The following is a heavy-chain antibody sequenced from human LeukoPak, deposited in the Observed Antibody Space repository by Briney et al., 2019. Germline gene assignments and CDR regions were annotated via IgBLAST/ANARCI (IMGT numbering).Heavy chain of an antibody. CDR2: IIPIFGTA. D-gene: IGHD2-2*01. Sequence: SVTVSCKASGGTFSSYVISWVRQAPGHGLEWMGGIIPIFGTANYAQNSQGRVTITADESTSTAYMELRSLRSEDTAVYYCARARTDCSSTSCWGERYYYYYMDVWGKGTTVTVSS. J-gene: IGHJ6*03. V-gene: IGHV1-69*01. CDR1: GGTFSSYV. CDR3: ARARTDCSSTSCWGERYYYYYMDV.